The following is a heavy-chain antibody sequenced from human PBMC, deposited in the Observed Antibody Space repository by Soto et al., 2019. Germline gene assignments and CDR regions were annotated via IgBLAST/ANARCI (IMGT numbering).Heavy chain of an antibody. J-gene: IGHJ4*02. V-gene: IGHV4-39*01. CDR3: ARRRARGTDY. CDR1: GGSISSSSYY. D-gene: IGHD3-16*01. CDR2: IYYSGST. Sequence: SETLSLTCTVSGGSISSSSYYWGWIRQPPGKGLEWIGSIYYSGSTYYNPSLKSRVTISVDTSKNQFSLKLSSVTAADTAVYYCARRRARGTDYWGQGTLVTVSS.